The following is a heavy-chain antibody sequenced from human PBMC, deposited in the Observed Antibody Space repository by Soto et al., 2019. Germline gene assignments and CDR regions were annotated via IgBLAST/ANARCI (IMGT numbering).Heavy chain of an antibody. J-gene: IGHJ3*02. D-gene: IGHD3-16*01. Sequence: ASVKVSCKASGGTFSSYTISWVRQAPGQGLEWMGRIIPILGIANYAQKFQGRVTITADKSTSTAYMELSSPRSEDTAVYYCASFRGIMITFGDAFDIWGQGTMVTVSS. CDR2: IIPILGIA. V-gene: IGHV1-69*02. CDR3: ASFRGIMITFGDAFDI. CDR1: GGTFSSYT.